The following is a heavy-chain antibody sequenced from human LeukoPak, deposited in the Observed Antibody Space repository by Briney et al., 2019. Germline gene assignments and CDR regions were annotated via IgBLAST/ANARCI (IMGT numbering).Heavy chain of an antibody. CDR2: FDPEDGET. CDR3: ATPHSYYYDSSGYPHFDY. CDR1: GYTLTELS. Sequence: ASVKVSCKVSGYTLTELSMHWVRQAPGRGLEWMGGFDPEDGETIYAQKFQGRVTMTEDTSTDTAYMELSSLRSEDTAVYYCATPHSYYYDSSGYPHFDYWGQGTLVTVPS. V-gene: IGHV1-24*01. D-gene: IGHD3-22*01. J-gene: IGHJ4*02.